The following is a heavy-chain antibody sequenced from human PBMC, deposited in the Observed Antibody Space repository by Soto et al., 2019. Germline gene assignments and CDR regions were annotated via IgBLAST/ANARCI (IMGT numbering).Heavy chain of an antibody. CDR3: ARTIFGVANLDY. CDR2: ITAGNGNT. Sequence: QVPLVQSGAEVKKPGASVKVSCKASGYTFTSYAMHCVRQAPGQRLEWMGWITAGNGNTKHSQKFQGRVTITRDTSASTASLGLSSLRSEATAGYYWARTIFGVANLDYWGQGTLGTVSA. V-gene: IGHV1-3*01. CDR1: GYTFTSYA. D-gene: IGHD3-3*01. J-gene: IGHJ4*02.